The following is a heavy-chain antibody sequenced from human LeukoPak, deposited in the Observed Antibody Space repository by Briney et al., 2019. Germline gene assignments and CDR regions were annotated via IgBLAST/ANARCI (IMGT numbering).Heavy chain of an antibody. CDR1: GFTFSSYA. D-gene: IGHD3-16*01. J-gene: IGHJ4*02. V-gene: IGHV3-48*04. CDR2: ISSTSRTI. CDR3: ARGGVDY. Sequence: GGSLRLSCAASGFTFSSYAMSWVRQAPGKGLEWVSYISSTSRTIYSADSVKGRFTISRDNAKNTLYLQMNSLRAEDTAVYYCARGGVDYWGQGTLVTVSS.